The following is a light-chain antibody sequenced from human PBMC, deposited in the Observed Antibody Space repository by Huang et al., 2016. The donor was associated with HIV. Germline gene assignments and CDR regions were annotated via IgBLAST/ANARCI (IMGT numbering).Light chain of an antibody. CDR3: QQSYTVPYT. Sequence: DIQMTQSPSSLSASIGNRVTITCRASQSVNRFLNWYQQKPGKAPKLLIYTASDLQSGVPSRCSGSGSGTEFTLTINSLQPEDFATYYCQQSYTVPYTFGQGTKLEIK. V-gene: IGKV1-39*01. CDR1: QSVNRF. CDR2: TAS. J-gene: IGKJ2*01.